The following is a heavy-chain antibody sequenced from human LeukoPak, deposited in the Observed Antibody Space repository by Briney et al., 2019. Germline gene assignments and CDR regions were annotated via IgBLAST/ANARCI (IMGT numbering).Heavy chain of an antibody. Sequence: PGGSLRLSRAASGFTLSFYAMTCVPGSPGKGLECVSAISGGGGTTYYAELVKGRFTISRDNSKNTLYLQMNSLRAEDTAVYYCAKFYDILTGYFDYWGQGTLVTVSS. CDR3: AKFYDILTGYFDY. J-gene: IGHJ4*02. CDR1: GFTLSFYA. V-gene: IGHV3-23*01. CDR2: ISGGGGTT. D-gene: IGHD3-9*01.